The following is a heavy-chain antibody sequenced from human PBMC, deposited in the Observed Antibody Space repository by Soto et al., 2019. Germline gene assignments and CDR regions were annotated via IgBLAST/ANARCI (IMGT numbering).Heavy chain of an antibody. CDR2: INHNGST. Sequence: SETLSLTCAVYGGSFSGYYWSWIRQPPGKGLEWIGEINHNGSTNYNPSLKSRVTISVDTSKNQFSLKLSSVTAADTAVYYCARGGVYYDYIWGSYRYTAWFDPWGQGTLVTVSS. CDR3: ARGGVYYDYIWGSYRYTAWFDP. V-gene: IGHV4-34*01. J-gene: IGHJ5*02. CDR1: GGSFSGYY. D-gene: IGHD3-16*02.